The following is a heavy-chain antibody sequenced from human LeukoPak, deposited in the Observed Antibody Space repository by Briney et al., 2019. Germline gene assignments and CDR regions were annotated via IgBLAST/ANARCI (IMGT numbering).Heavy chain of an antibody. CDR1: GFDFSIYV. Sequence: GGSLRLSWAASGFDFSIYVIYWGRQAPGKGLELGSAIYGNGGGISYIDSVKCRFTMSRDNSKNRLYIQINSLRFHDTALYYCAKLGVRSSAGDDYWGRGTLVSVPS. CDR3: AKLGVRSSAGDDY. J-gene: IGHJ4*02. V-gene: IGHV3-23*01. CDR2: IYGNGGGI. D-gene: IGHD6-13*01.